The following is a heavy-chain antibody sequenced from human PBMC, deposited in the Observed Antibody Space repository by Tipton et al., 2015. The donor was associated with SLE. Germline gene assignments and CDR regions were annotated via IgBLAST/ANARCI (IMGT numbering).Heavy chain of an antibody. CDR1: GFTFSAYP. CDR2: ISYDGSSE. V-gene: IGHV3-30*04. CDR3: ARDAGSGPIYFGD. D-gene: IGHD2-15*01. J-gene: IGHJ4*02. Sequence: RSLRLSCAASGFTFSAYPIHWVRQAPGKGLEWVALISYDGSSEYYADSVKGRFTISRDNSKNTVYLEMNSLSGEDTGVYHCARDAGSGPIYFGDWGQGTLVTVSS.